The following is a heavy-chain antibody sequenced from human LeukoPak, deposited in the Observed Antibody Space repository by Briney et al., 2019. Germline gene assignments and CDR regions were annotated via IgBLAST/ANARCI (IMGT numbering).Heavy chain of an antibody. V-gene: IGHV3-49*04. CDR1: GFTLGDYA. Sequence: QAGGSLRLSCSASGFTLGDYAMSWVRQAPGKGLEWVASIRRKAYGGTKQYAASVKGRFTISRDDSKSVAYLQMNSLKTEDTAIYYCTRDKVTVTTGDTNGFDIWGQGTMVTVSS. CDR3: TRDKVTVTTGDTNGFDI. CDR2: IRRKAYGGTK. J-gene: IGHJ3*02. D-gene: IGHD4-17*01.